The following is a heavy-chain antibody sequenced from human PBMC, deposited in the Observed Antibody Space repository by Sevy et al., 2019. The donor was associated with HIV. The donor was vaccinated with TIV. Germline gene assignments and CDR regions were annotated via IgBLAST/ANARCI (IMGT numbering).Heavy chain of an antibody. CDR1: GFSFSNYG. V-gene: IGHV3-30*02. J-gene: IGHJ4*02. D-gene: IGHD3-3*01. CDR3: AKNFWTGYYAPLGY. Sequence: GGSLRLSCAASGFSFSNYGMHWVRQAPGKGLEWVAFISNDGSNKYYAYSVKGRFTISRDNSQNTLYLQVNNLRPDDTAVFYCAKNFWTGYYAPLGYWGQGTLVTVSS. CDR2: ISNDGSNK.